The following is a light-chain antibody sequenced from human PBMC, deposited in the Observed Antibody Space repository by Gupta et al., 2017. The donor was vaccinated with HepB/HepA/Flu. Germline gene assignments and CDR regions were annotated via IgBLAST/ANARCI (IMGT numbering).Light chain of an antibody. J-gene: IGLJ2*01. CDR3: QAWDSSTSHVV. CDR2: QDS. CDR1: TLGDKY. Sequence: SYELTQPPSVSVSPGQTASITCSGATLGDKYACWYQQKPGQSPVLVIYQDSKRPSGIPERFSGSNSGNTATLTISGTQAMDEADYYCQAWDSSTSHVVFGGGTKLTVL. V-gene: IGLV3-1*01.